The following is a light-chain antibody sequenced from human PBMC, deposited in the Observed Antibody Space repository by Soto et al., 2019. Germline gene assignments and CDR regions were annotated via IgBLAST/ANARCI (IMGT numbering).Light chain of an antibody. Sequence: DIQLTQSPSSLSASLGDRVTITCRASQTTSIYLNWYQQKPGKAPRLLIYAASTLQSGVPSRFSGSGSGTDFTLTISSLQPEDFATYYCQHSYGPPPTFGQGTKVESK. CDR1: QTTSIY. V-gene: IGKV1-39*01. CDR3: QHSYGPPPT. J-gene: IGKJ1*01. CDR2: AAS.